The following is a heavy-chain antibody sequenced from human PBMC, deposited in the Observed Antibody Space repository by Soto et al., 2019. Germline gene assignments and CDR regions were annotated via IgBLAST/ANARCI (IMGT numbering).Heavy chain of an antibody. CDR3: AGDVGATGD. D-gene: IGHD1-26*01. Sequence: QVKLVQSGAEVKKPGASVKVSCKASGYTFTSYAMHWVRQAPGQRLEWMGWINAGNGNTKYSQKFQGRVTITRDTPASTANTELSSLRSEDTAGYYCAGDVGATGDWGQGTPVTVSS. CDR1: GYTFTSYA. V-gene: IGHV1-3*01. CDR2: INAGNGNT. J-gene: IGHJ4*02.